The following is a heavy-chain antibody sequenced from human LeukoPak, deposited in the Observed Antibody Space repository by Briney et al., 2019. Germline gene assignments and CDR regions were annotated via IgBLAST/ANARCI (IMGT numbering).Heavy chain of an antibody. D-gene: IGHD6-19*01. Sequence: SGTLSLTCSVSGDSIRSHYWSWIRQPPGKALEWLGHIYYSGSTTYSPSLKSRLTISVDTSRNQFSLSLISVTAADTAVYYCARGGQLAVPDPFDSWGQGTLVTVSS. CDR2: IYYSGST. CDR1: GDSIRSHY. CDR3: ARGGQLAVPDPFDS. V-gene: IGHV4-59*11. J-gene: IGHJ4*02.